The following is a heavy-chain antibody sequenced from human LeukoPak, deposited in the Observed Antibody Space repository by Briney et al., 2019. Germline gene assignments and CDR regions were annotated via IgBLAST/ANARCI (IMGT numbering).Heavy chain of an antibody. CDR1: GFTFSSYA. V-gene: IGHV3-21*01. Sequence: GGSLRLSCAASGFTFSSYAMSWVRQAPGKGLEWVSSISSSSSYIYYADSVKGRFTISRDNAKNSLYLQMNSLRAEDTAVYYCARDPYSYGSFDYWGQGTLVTVSS. D-gene: IGHD5-18*01. J-gene: IGHJ4*02. CDR2: ISSSSSYI. CDR3: ARDPYSYGSFDY.